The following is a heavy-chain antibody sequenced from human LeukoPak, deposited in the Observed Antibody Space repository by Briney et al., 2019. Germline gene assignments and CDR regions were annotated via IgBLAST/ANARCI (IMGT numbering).Heavy chain of an antibody. Sequence: PGGSPRLSCAASGFTFSSYAMHWVRQAPGKGLEWVAVISYDGSNKYYADSVKGRFTISRDNSKNTLYLQMNSLRAEDTAVYYCARERTKGNWFDPWGQGTLVTVSS. J-gene: IGHJ5*02. V-gene: IGHV3-30*04. CDR2: ISYDGSNK. D-gene: IGHD2-8*01. CDR1: GFTFSSYA. CDR3: ARERTKGNWFDP.